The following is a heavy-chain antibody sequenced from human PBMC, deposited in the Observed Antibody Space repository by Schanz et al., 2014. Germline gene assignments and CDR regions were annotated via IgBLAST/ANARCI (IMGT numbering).Heavy chain of an antibody. D-gene: IGHD6-13*01. Sequence: QVQLVQSGAEVKKPGASVKVSCKASGYAFTSYYMHWVRQAPGQGLEWMGIINPSGGSTSYAQKFQGRVTMTRDTSTSTVYMELSSLRSEDTAVYYCARDGEAAAGCDYWGQGTLXTVSS. J-gene: IGHJ4*02. V-gene: IGHV1-46*03. CDR3: ARDGEAAAGCDY. CDR2: INPSGGST. CDR1: GYAFTSYY.